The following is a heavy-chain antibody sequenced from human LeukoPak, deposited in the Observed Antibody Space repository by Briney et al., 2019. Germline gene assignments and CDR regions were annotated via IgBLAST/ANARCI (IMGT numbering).Heavy chain of an antibody. CDR3: ARGLPGAVAGLRPFD. D-gene: IGHD6-19*01. CDR2: MNPNTGNT. CDR1: GYTFTDSD. V-gene: IGHV1-8*01. J-gene: IGHJ4*02. Sequence: ASVKVSCKASGYTFTDSDINWVRQATGQGLEWMGWMNPNTGNTGYAQKFQGRVTMTRNTSITTAYMELSSLRSEDTAVYYCARGLPGAVAGLRPFDWGQGTLVTVSS.